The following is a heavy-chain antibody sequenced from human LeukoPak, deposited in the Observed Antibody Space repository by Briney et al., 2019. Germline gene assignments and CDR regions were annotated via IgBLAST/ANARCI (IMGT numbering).Heavy chain of an antibody. D-gene: IGHD4-17*01. J-gene: IGHJ4*02. V-gene: IGHV3-9*01. CDR3: AKDIERRSTVTTFDY. CDR1: GFTFDDYA. Sequence: AGGSLRLSCAASGFTFDDYAMHWVRQAPGKGLEWVSGISWNSGSIGYADSVKGRFTISRDNAKNSLYLQMNSLRAEDTALYYCAKDIERRSTVTTFDYWGQGTLVTVSS. CDR2: ISWNSGSI.